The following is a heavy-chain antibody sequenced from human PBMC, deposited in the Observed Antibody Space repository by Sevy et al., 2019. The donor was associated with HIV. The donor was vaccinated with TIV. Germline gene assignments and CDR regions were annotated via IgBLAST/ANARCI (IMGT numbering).Heavy chain of an antibody. J-gene: IGHJ6*02. CDR1: GFTFSDYY. Sequence: GGSLRLSCAASGFTFSDYYMSWIRQAPGKGLEWVSYISSSSSYTNYADSVKGRFTISRDNAKNSLYLQMNSLRAEDTAVYYCARDRRITGTIGETEYGMGVWGQGTTVTVSS. CDR3: ARDRRITGTIGETEYGMGV. D-gene: IGHD1-20*01. V-gene: IGHV3-11*06. CDR2: ISSSSSYT.